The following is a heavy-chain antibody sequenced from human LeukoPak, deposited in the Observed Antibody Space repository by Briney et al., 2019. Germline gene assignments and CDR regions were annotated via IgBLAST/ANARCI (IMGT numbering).Heavy chain of an antibody. J-gene: IGHJ4*02. CDR2: INPSGGST. CDR3: ARGYYDSSGYDPGLGY. D-gene: IGHD3-22*01. Sequence: ASVKVSCKASGYTFTSFCMQWVRQAPGQGLEWMGIINPSGGSTNYAQKFQGRVSMTRDTSTSTVYMELSSLRSEDTAMYWCARGYYDSSGYDPGLGYWGQGTLVTVSS. V-gene: IGHV1-46*01. CDR1: GYTFTSFC.